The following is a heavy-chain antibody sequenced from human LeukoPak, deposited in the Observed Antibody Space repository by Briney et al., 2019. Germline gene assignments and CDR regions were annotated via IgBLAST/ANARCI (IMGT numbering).Heavy chain of an antibody. CDR3: AGQSTPHGNFDY. D-gene: IGHD5-24*01. Sequence: GGSLRLSCAASGFILSSYAMHWVRQPAGKGLEWVSALGTAGDTFYPGSVKGRFTISRDNAKKSLFLQMSSLRAEDTAIYYCAGQSTPHGNFDYWGQGTLVTVSS. J-gene: IGHJ4*02. V-gene: IGHV3-13*01. CDR1: GFILSSYA. CDR2: LGTAGDT.